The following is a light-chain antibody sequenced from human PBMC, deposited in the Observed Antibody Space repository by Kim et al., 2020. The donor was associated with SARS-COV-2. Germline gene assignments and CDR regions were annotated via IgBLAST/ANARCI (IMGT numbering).Light chain of an antibody. CDR2: GAS. CDR1: QSVSNNK. CDR3: HQYDGIPET. Sequence: PGGRPPPPGGASQSVSNNKLAWYQQKPGQAPRLLIYGASRRAIGIPDRFSGSGSGTDFTLTISRLDPEDFAVYYCHQYDGIPETFGQGTKVDIK. V-gene: IGKV3-20*01. J-gene: IGKJ1*01.